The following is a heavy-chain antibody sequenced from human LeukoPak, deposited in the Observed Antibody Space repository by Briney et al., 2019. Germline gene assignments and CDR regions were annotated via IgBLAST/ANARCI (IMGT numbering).Heavy chain of an antibody. CDR2: INPNSGGT. V-gene: IGHV1-2*02. Sequence: ASVKVSCKASGYTFTGYYMHWVRQAPGQGLEWMGWINPNSGGTNYAQKLQGRVTMTTDTSTSTAYMELRSLRSDDTAVYYCARGFSGYHLPDYWGQGTLVTVSS. D-gene: IGHD5-12*01. CDR3: ARGFSGYHLPDY. CDR1: GYTFTGYY. J-gene: IGHJ4*02.